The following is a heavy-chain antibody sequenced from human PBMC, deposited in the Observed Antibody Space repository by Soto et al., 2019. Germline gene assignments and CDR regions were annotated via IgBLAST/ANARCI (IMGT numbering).Heavy chain of an antibody. Sequence: GGSLRLSCAASGVTFSSYAMSWVRQAPGKGLEWVSAISGSGGSTYYADSVKGRFTISRENSKNTLYLQMNSLRAEDTAVYYCAKAPRVWARFDYWGQGTLVTVSS. CDR1: GVTFSSYA. J-gene: IGHJ4*02. V-gene: IGHV3-23*01. CDR2: ISGSGGST. CDR3: AKAPRVWARFDY. D-gene: IGHD3-16*01.